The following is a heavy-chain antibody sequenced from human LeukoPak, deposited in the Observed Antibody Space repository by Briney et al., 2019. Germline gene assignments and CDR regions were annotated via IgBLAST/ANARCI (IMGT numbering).Heavy chain of an antibody. J-gene: IGHJ4*02. CDR2: IYYSGST. CDR1: GGSISSYY. Sequence: SETLSLTCTVSGGSISSYYWSWIRQPPGKGLEWIGYIYYSGSTNYNPSLKSRVTISVDTSKNQLSLKLSSVTAADTAVYYCARDVRYYDSSGYYTHFDYWGQRTLVTVSS. V-gene: IGHV4-59*01. CDR3: ARDVRYYDSSGYYTHFDY. D-gene: IGHD3-22*01.